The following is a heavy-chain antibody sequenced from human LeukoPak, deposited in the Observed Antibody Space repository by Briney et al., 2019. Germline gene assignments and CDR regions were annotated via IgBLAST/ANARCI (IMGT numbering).Heavy chain of an antibody. CDR1: GGSISTYY. V-gene: IGHV4-59*01. D-gene: IGHD3-22*01. CDR3: ARGKHIGGYYLFDS. CDR2: IYYSGST. Sequence: SETLSLTCTVSGGSISTYYWSWIRQPPGKGLEWIGHIYYSGSTNYNPSLKSRVTISVDTSKNQFSLKLSSVTAADTAVYYCARGKHIGGYYLFDSWGQGSLVTVSS. J-gene: IGHJ4*02.